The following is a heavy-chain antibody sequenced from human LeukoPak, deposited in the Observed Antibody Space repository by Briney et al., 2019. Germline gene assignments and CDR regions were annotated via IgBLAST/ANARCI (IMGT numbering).Heavy chain of an antibody. CDR2: ISGSGGST. Sequence: GGSLRLSCAASGFTFSSYAMSWVRQAPGKGLERVSAISGSGGSTYYADSVKGRFTISRDNSKNTLYLQMDSLRAEDTAVYYCAKTMVRGVIIFPFDYWGQGTLVTVSS. V-gene: IGHV3-23*01. CDR3: AKTMVRGVIIFPFDY. D-gene: IGHD3-10*01. CDR1: GFTFSSYA. J-gene: IGHJ4*02.